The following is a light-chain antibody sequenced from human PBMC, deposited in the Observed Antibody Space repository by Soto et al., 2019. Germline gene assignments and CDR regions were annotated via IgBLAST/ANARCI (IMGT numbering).Light chain of an antibody. Sequence: QSVLTQPPSVSGAPGQRVTISCTGSSSNSGAGYDVHWYQQLPGPAPKLLIYGNSNRPSGVPDRFSGSKSGTSASLAITGLQAEDEADYYCQSYGSSLGVFGTGTQVTVL. CDR2: GNS. CDR1: SSNSGAGYD. V-gene: IGLV1-40*01. J-gene: IGLJ1*01. CDR3: QSYGSSLGV.